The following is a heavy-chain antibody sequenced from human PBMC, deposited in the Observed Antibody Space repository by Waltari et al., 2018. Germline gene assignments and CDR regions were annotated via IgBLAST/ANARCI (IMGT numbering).Heavy chain of an antibody. CDR2: IKKDGTSK. D-gene: IGHD2-21*01. Sequence: DVQVVESGGDLIQPGGSLRLSVAASGFIFGDSWMGWVRQAPGKGLEWVANIKKDGTSKYYVDSVKGRFTISRDNAKNSIYLQMDNLRVEDTAVYYCARHGDFCFDYWGQGVLVTVSS. CDR1: GFIFGDSW. CDR3: ARHGDFCFDY. V-gene: IGHV3-7*01. J-gene: IGHJ4*02.